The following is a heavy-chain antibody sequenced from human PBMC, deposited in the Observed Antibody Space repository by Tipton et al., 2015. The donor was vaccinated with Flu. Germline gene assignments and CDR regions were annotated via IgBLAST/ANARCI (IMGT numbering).Heavy chain of an antibody. V-gene: IGHV3-53*01. D-gene: IGHD1-14*01. J-gene: IGHJ4*02. Sequence: SLRLSCAASGFTFSDYAMSWVRQPPGKGLEWVSIVYDDGRTYYADSVEGRFAISRDNSKNILYLQMNSLRADDTAVYFCARDEGGTYPDWGQGTLVTVSS. CDR3: ARDEGGTYPD. CDR1: GFTFSDYA. CDR2: VYDDGRT.